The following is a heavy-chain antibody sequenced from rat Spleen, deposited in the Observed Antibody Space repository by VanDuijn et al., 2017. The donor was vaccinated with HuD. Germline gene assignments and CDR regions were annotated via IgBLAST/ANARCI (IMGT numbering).Heavy chain of an antibody. D-gene: IGHD3-1*01. CDR1: GFSLIRYN. Sequence: QVQLKESGPGLVQSAQTLSLTCTVSGFSLIRYNVHWVRQPPGKGLEWMGIMRYNGDTSYNSVLKSRLSISRDTSKNQVFLKMSSLQTDDTGTYYCTIHPRYWGQGVMVTVSS. V-gene: IGHV2-63*01. J-gene: IGHJ2*01. CDR3: TIHPRY. CDR2: MRYNGDT.